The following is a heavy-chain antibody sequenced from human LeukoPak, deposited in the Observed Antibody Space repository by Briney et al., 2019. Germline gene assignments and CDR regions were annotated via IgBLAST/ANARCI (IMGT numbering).Heavy chain of an antibody. CDR2: IKQDGSEK. CDR1: GFTFGSNW. D-gene: IGHD3-10*01. V-gene: IGHV3-7*01. Sequence: PGGSLRLACAASGFTFGSNWMRGVRRAPGKGLEGVANIKQDGSEKYYVDSVKGRFTISRDNAKNSLYLQMNSLRAEDTAVYYCARASMVRGVIRGINFDYWGQGTLVTVSS. J-gene: IGHJ4*02. CDR3: ARASMVRGVIRGINFDY.